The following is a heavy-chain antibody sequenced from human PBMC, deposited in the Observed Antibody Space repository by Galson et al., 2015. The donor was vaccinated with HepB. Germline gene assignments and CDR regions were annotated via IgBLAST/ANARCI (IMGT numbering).Heavy chain of an antibody. J-gene: IGHJ5*02. V-gene: IGHV1-46*04. Sequence: SVKVSCKASGYTFTSYYMHWVRQAPGQGLEWMGIINPSGGSTSYTQKLQGRVTMTRDTSTSTVYMELSSLRSEDTAVYYCARASITMVRGVIGWFDPWGQGTLVTVSS. D-gene: IGHD3-10*01. CDR2: INPSGGST. CDR1: GYTFTSYY. CDR3: ARASITMVRGVIGWFDP.